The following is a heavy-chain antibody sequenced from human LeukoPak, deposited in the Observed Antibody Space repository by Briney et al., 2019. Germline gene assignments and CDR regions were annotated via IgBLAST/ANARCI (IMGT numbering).Heavy chain of an antibody. Sequence: GGSLRLSCAASGFTFSSYSMNWVRQAPGKGLEWVSSISSSSSYIYYADSVKGRFTISRDNAKNSLYLQMNSLRAEDTAVYYCARAQGELLRGVFGLWGRGTLVTVSS. V-gene: IGHV3-21*01. CDR1: GFTFSSYS. CDR3: ARAQGELLRGVFGL. CDR2: ISSSSSYI. D-gene: IGHD1-26*01. J-gene: IGHJ2*01.